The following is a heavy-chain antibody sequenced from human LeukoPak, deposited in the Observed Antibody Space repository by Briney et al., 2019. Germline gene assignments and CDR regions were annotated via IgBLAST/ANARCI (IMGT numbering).Heavy chain of an antibody. CDR3: AKDIGSVKQWLEGFDY. CDR1: GFTFDDYA. CDR2: ISWNSGSI. Sequence: GGSLRLSCAASGFTFDDYAMHWVRQAPGKGLEWVSGISWNSGSIGYADSVKGRFTISRDNAKNSLYLQMNSLRAEDTALYYCAKDIGSVKQWLEGFDYWGQGTLVTVSS. D-gene: IGHD6-19*01. J-gene: IGHJ4*02. V-gene: IGHV3-9*01.